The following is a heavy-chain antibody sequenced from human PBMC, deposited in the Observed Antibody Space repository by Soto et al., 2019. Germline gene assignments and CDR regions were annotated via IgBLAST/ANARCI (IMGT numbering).Heavy chain of an antibody. Sequence: GASVKVSCKVSGYTLTELSMHWVRQAPGKGLEWMGGFDAEDGETIYAQKFQGRVTMTRDTSTDTAYMELSSLRSEDTAVYYCARDLGFGLSDYWGQGTLVTVSS. D-gene: IGHD3-10*01. CDR1: GYTLTELS. CDR2: FDAEDGET. V-gene: IGHV1-24*01. CDR3: ARDLGFGLSDY. J-gene: IGHJ4*02.